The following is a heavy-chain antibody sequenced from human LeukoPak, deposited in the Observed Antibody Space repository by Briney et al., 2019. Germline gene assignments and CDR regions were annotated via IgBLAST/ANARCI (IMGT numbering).Heavy chain of an antibody. J-gene: IGHJ4*02. CDR3: ARGRVSGSSSW. Sequence: SETLSLTCTVSDGSITNYDWSWVRQPPGKGLEFIGHVHYSGTTNCNPSLRSRVTISIDTSKNQFSLKLSSVTAADTAVYYCARGRVSGSSSWWGQGTLVTVSS. V-gene: IGHV4-59*12. CDR1: DGSITNYD. CDR2: VHYSGTT. D-gene: IGHD6-13*01.